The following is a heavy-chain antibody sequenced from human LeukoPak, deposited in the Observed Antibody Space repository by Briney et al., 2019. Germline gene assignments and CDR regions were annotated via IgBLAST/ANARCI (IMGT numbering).Heavy chain of an antibody. D-gene: IGHD1-14*01. Sequence: GGSLRLSCAASGFTFSSYSMNWVRQAPGQGLEWVSSISSNSSYIYYADSVKGRFTISRDNAKNSLYLQMNSLRAEDTAVYYCARSEPHDYWGQGTLVTVSS. J-gene: IGHJ4*02. CDR3: ARSEPHDY. CDR2: ISSNSSYI. V-gene: IGHV3-21*01. CDR1: GFTFSSYS.